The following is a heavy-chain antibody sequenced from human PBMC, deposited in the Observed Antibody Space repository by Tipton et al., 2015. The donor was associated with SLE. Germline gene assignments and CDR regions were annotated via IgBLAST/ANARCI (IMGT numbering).Heavy chain of an antibody. D-gene: IGHD4-23*01. J-gene: IGHJ5*02. CDR1: GGSISSSSYY. CDR2: IYYSGST. Sequence: TLSLTCTVSGGSISSSSYYWGWIRQPPGKEPEWIGSIYYSGSTYYTPSLKSRVTTSVDTSKNHFSLKLSSVTAADTAVYYCARDPHYGGNSVLDPWGQGTLVTVSS. V-gene: IGHV4-39*02. CDR3: ARDPHYGGNSVLDP.